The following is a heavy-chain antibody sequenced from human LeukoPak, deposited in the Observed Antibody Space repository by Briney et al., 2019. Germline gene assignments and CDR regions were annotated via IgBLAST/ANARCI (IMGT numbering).Heavy chain of an antibody. D-gene: IGHD6-19*01. CDR1: GYTFTGYY. CDR2: INPNSGGT. J-gene: IGHJ4*02. Sequence: ASVTVSCKASGYTFTGYYMLWVRQAPGQGLEGMGWINPNSGGTNYAQKFQGRVTMTRDTSISTAYMELSRLRSDDTAVYYCARDGKQWLVRAHFDYWGQGTLVTVSS. CDR3: ARDGKQWLVRAHFDY. V-gene: IGHV1-2*02.